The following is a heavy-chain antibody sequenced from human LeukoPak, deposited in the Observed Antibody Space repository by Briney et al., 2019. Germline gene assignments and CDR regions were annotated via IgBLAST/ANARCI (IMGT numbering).Heavy chain of an antibody. V-gene: IGHV4-59*01. J-gene: IGHJ3*02. D-gene: IGHD2-2*01. CDR1: GGSISSYY. Sequence: SETLSLTCTVSGGSISSYYWSWIRQPPGKGLEWIGYIYYSGSTNYNPSLKSRVTISVDTSKNQFSLKLSSVTAADTAVYYCAGYCSSTSCYPRGAFDIWGRGTMVTVSS. CDR3: AGYCSSTSCYPRGAFDI. CDR2: IYYSGST.